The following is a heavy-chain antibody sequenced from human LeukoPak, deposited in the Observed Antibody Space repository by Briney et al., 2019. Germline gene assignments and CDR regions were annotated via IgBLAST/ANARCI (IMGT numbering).Heavy chain of an antibody. CDR3: ARPLMYYYGSETYFWFDP. Sequence: GGSLRLSCAASGFTFSSYGMHWVRQAPGKGLEWVANIKQDGSEQYYVDSVKGRFTISRDNAKNSLSLQMNSLRAEDTAVYYCARPLMYYYGSETYFWFDPWGQGTLVTVSS. CDR2: IKQDGSEQ. D-gene: IGHD3-10*01. V-gene: IGHV3-7*01. CDR1: GFTFSSYG. J-gene: IGHJ5*02.